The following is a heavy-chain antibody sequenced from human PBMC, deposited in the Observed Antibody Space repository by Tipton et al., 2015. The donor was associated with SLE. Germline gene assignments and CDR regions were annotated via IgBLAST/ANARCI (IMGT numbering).Heavy chain of an antibody. CDR3: ARTSDRALENWFDP. CDR2: INDSGNT. Sequence: LRLSCDVSGYSISSGYYWAWIRQPPGSGLEWIGSINDSGNTYYSPSLKSRVTISADTSKNQFSLKLTSVTAADTAVYYCARTSDRALENWFDPWGQGTLVTVSS. V-gene: IGHV4-38-2*01. J-gene: IGHJ5*02. CDR1: GYSISSGYY. D-gene: IGHD1-1*01.